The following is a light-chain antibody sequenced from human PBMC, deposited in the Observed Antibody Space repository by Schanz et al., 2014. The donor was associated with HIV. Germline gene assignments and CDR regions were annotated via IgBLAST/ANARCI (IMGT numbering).Light chain of an antibody. CDR1: SSDVGGYNY. CDR3: CSYAGSYTGV. Sequence: QSALTQPASVSGSPGQSITISCTGTSSDVGGYNYVSWYQQHPGKAPKLMIYDVSNRPSGVSNRFSGSKSGNTASLTISGLQAEDEAVYYCCSYAGSYTGVFGGGTKLTVL. J-gene: IGLJ3*02. V-gene: IGLV2-14*01. CDR2: DVS.